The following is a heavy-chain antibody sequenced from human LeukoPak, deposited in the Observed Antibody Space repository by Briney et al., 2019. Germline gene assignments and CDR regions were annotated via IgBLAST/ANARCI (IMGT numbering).Heavy chain of an antibody. V-gene: IGHV4-31*03. CDR3: ARVRGYSYGELDY. J-gene: IGHJ4*02. CDR2: ISYSGST. CDR1: GGSLSSGGYS. D-gene: IGHD5-18*01. Sequence: SQTLSLTCTVSGGSLSSGGYSWTWIRQHPGKGLEWIGHISYSGSTYYNPSLNSRVTISGGTSKSQFSLKLSSVTAADTAVYYCARVRGYSYGELDYWGQGTLVTVSS.